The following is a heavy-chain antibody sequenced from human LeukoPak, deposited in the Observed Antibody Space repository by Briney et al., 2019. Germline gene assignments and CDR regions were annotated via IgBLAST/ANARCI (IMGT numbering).Heavy chain of an antibody. CDR1: GYTFTGYY. J-gene: IGHJ4*02. CDR3: ARAGYGSGSYWSNY. D-gene: IGHD3-10*01. Sequence: ASVKVSCKASGYTFTGYYMHWVRQAPGQGLEWMGRINPNSGGTNYAQKFQGRVTLTRDTSISTAYMELSRLRSDDTAVYYCARAGYGSGSYWSNYWGQGTLVTVSS. V-gene: IGHV1-2*06. CDR2: INPNSGGT.